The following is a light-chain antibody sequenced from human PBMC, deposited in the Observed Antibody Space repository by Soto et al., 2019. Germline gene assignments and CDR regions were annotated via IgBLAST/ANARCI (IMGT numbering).Light chain of an antibody. Sequence: EIVLSQSPGTLSLSPGDRATLSCRASQSVSRNLAWYQQKPGQAPRLLIYGASSRATGIPDRFSGSGSGTDFTLTISRLEPEDFAVYYCQQYGSSRWTFGQGTKVDIK. CDR3: QQYGSSRWT. CDR2: GAS. J-gene: IGKJ1*01. CDR1: QSVSRN. V-gene: IGKV3-20*01.